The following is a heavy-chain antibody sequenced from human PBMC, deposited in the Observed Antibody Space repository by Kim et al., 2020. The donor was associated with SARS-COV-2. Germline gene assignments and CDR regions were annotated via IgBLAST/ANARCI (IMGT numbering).Heavy chain of an antibody. CDR1: GGSISSSNW. V-gene: IGHV4-4*02. CDR3: ARGRDILTGYSIRPHLDY. Sequence: SETLSLTCAVSGGSISSSNWWSWVRQPPGKGLEWIGEIYHSGSTNYNPSLKSRVTISVDKSKNQFSLKLSSVTAADTAVYYCARGRDILTGYSIRPHLDYWSQGTLVTVSS. D-gene: IGHD3-9*01. J-gene: IGHJ4*02. CDR2: IYHSGST.